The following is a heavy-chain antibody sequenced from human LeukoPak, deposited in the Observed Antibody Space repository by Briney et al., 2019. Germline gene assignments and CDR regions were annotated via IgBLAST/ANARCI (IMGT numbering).Heavy chain of an antibody. Sequence: SETLSLTCAVSGGSFSGYYWSWIRQPPGKGLEWIGEINHSGSTNYNPSLKSRVTISIDTSKNQFSLKLSCVTAADTAVYYCARDTRMIVVVNRYGMDVWGQGTTVTVSS. CDR1: GGSFSGYY. J-gene: IGHJ6*02. D-gene: IGHD3-22*01. CDR3: ARDTRMIVVVNRYGMDV. V-gene: IGHV4-34*01. CDR2: INHSGST.